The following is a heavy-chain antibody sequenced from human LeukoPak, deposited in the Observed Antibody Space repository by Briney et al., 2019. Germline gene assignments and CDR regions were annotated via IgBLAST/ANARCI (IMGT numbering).Heavy chain of an antibody. CDR2: INPSGGST. D-gene: IGHD1-26*01. V-gene: IGHV1-46*01. CDR1: GYTFTSYY. CDR3: ARDRSGSYSPFDY. J-gene: IGHJ4*02. Sequence: ASVKVSCKASGYTFTSYYMHWVRQAPGQGLEWMGIINPSGGSTSYAQKFQGRVTMTRDMSTSTVYMELSRLRSDDTAVYYCARDRSGSYSPFDYWGQGTLVTVSS.